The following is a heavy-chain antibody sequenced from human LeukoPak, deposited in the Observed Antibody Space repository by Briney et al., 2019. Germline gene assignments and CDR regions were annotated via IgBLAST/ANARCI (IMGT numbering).Heavy chain of an antibody. CDR2: INHSGST. Sequence: SETLSLTCAVYGGSFSGYYWSWIRQPPGKGLEWIGEINHSGSTFYNPSLQSRVTVSVDTSKNQFSLRLNSVTAADTAVYYCARHFAPEAWFQAPWGQGTLVTVSS. CDR1: GGSFSGYY. CDR3: ARHFAPEAWFQAP. J-gene: IGHJ5*02. D-gene: IGHD3-10*01. V-gene: IGHV4-34*01.